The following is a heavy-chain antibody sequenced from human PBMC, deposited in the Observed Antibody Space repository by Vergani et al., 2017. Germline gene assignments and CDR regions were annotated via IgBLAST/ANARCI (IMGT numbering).Heavy chain of an antibody. Sequence: EVQLVESGGGLVQPGGSLRLSCAASGFTFSSYEMNCVRQAPGKGLEWVSYISSSGSTIYYADSVKSRFTISRDNAKNSLYLQMNSLRAEDTAVYYCARVNDFYYMDVWGKGTTVTVSS. J-gene: IGHJ6*03. CDR3: ARVNDFYYMDV. V-gene: IGHV3-48*03. D-gene: IGHD3-3*01. CDR1: GFTFSSYE. CDR2: ISSSGSTI.